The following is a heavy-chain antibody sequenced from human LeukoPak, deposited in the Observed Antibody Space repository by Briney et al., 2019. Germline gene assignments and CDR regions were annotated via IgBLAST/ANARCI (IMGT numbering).Heavy chain of an antibody. Sequence: ASVKVSCKASGGIFSTYGFHWVRQAPGQGLECLGGIIPTFHTSHYARKFQDRVMISADESTSTVYMELSSLRSEDTAVYYCARDPLGHCSSSNCYTRMEFDYWGQGTLVTVSS. CDR1: GGIFSTYG. CDR2: IIPTFHTS. D-gene: IGHD2-2*02. CDR3: ARDPLGHCSSSNCYTRMEFDY. J-gene: IGHJ4*02. V-gene: IGHV1-69*13.